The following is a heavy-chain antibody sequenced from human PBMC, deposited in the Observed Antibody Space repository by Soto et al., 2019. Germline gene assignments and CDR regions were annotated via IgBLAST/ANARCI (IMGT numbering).Heavy chain of an antibody. CDR2: IYYSGST. CDR1: GGSISSGGDY. CDR3: ARDILVPAALGYYYYYGMDV. V-gene: IGHV4-31*03. D-gene: IGHD2-2*01. Sequence: SETLSLTCTVSGGSISSGGDYWRWIRQHPGKGLEWIGYIYYSGSTYYNPSLKSRVTISVDTSKNQLSLKLSSVTAADTAVYYCARDILVPAALGYYYYYGMDVWGQGTTVTVSS. J-gene: IGHJ6*02.